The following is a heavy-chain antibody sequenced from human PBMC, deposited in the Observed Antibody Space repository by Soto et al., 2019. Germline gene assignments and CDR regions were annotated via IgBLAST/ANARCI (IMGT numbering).Heavy chain of an antibody. Sequence: QVQLVQAGAEVKKPGASVKVSCKASGYTFTSYGINRVRQATVQGREWMGWISAYNVNTNYAQKIQGRVTMTTDTTTSTAYMELSSLGSDATAVYYCARGTTVETGSYWGQGTLVTVSS. CDR1: GYTFTSYG. CDR3: ARGTTVETGSY. J-gene: IGHJ4*02. D-gene: IGHD4-17*01. CDR2: ISAYNVNT. V-gene: IGHV1-18*01.